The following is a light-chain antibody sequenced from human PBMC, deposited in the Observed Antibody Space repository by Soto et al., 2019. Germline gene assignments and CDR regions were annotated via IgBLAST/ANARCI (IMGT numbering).Light chain of an antibody. CDR2: GAS. J-gene: IGKJ1*01. CDR3: QQYYDWPPT. V-gene: IGKV3-15*01. CDR1: QSVSSN. Sequence: EIVLTQSPATLSVSPGERATLSCRASQSVSSNFAWCQQKPGQAPRLLMYGASTRASGIPARFSGSGSGTEFTLTISSLQSEDCAVYYCQQYYDWPPTFGQGTKVEIK.